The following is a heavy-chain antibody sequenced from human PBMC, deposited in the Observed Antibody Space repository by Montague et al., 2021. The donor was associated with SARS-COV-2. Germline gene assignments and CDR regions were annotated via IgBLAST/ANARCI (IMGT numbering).Heavy chain of an antibody. J-gene: IGHJ4*02. CDR3: ASDYTVHYYFDY. Sequence: SETLSLTCTVSGGSISSGSYYWSWIRQPPGKGLEWIGIIYYSGSTYYNPSLKSRVTISVDTSKNQFSLKLSSVTAADTAVYYCASDYTVHYYFDYWGRGTLVTVSS. CDR1: GGSISSGSYY. CDR2: IYYSGST. V-gene: IGHV4-39*01. D-gene: IGHD3-3*01.